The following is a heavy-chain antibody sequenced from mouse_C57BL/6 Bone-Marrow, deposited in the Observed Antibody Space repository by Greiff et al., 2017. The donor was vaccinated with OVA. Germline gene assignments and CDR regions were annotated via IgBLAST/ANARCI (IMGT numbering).Heavy chain of an antibody. CDR2: IDPANGNT. Sequence: VQLQQSVAELVRPGASVKLSCTASGFNIKNTYMHWVKQRPEQGLEWIGRIDPANGNTKYASKFQGKATITADTSSNTAERQLSSLTAEDTTIYYCARRGYGNYGFDYWGQGTTLTVSS. CDR3: ARRGYGNYGFDY. D-gene: IGHD2-1*01. CDR1: GFNIKNTY. V-gene: IGHV14-3*01. J-gene: IGHJ2*01.